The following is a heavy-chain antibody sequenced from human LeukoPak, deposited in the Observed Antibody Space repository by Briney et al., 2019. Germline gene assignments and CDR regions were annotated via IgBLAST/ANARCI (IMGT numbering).Heavy chain of an antibody. D-gene: IGHD1-26*01. CDR2: MYYSGST. CDR1: GGSISSSSYY. V-gene: IGHV4-39*07. Sequence: SETLSLTCTVSGGSISSSSYYWGWIRQPPGKGLKWIGSMYYSGSTYYNPSLKSRVTISVDTSKIQFSLNVSSVTAADTAVYYCARSSGSFDSWGQGTLVTVSS. J-gene: IGHJ4*02. CDR3: ARSSGSFDS.